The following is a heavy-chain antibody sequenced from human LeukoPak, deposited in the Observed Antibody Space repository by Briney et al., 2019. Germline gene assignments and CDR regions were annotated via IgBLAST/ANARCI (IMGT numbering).Heavy chain of an antibody. CDR1: GFTFSNYA. CDR3: AKWGDYDVLTGYYVSDY. CDR2: ITGSGGNT. J-gene: IGHJ4*02. D-gene: IGHD3-9*01. V-gene: IGHV3-23*01. Sequence: GGSLRLSCAASGFTFSNYAMSWVRQAPGKGLEWVSAITGSGGNTYYADSVKGRSTISRDNSKNTVFLQMNSLRAEDTAVYYCAKWGDYDVLTGYYVSDYWGQGTLVTVSS.